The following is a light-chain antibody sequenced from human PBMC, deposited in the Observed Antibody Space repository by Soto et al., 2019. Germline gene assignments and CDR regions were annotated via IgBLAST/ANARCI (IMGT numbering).Light chain of an antibody. CDR3: QQRASWPPGT. CDR1: QSVRNY. J-gene: IGKJ5*01. CDR2: DAS. Sequence: EIVLTQSPATLSLSPGERATLSCRASQSVRNYLAWYQQTPGQAPRLLIYDASNRAAGIPGRFIGSGSGTDFTLSISSLEPRDSALYFCQQRASWPPGTFGQGTRLEIK. V-gene: IGKV3-11*01.